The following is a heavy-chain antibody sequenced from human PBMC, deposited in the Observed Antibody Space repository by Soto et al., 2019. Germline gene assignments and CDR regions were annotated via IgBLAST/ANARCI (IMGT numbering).Heavy chain of an antibody. CDR2: IYYSGST. CDR1: GGSISSGGYY. D-gene: IGHD2-15*01. CDR3: ARGFSPIGIVRAFDC. Sequence: QVQLQESGPGLVKPSQTLSLTCTVSGGSISSGGYYWSWIRQHPVKGLEWIGFIYYSGSTYYNPSLKSRITISVDTSKNQFSLKLSSVTAADAAVYYCARGFSPIGIVRAFDCWGQGTLVTVAS. V-gene: IGHV4-31*03. J-gene: IGHJ4*02.